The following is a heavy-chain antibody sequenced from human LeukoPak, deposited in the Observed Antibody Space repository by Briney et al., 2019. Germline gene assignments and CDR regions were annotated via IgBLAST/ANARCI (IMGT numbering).Heavy chain of an antibody. Sequence: ASVKVSCKASGYTFTGYYMHWVRQAPGQGLEWMGWINPNSGGTNYAQKLQGRVTMTTDTSTSTAYMELRSLRSDDTAVYYCARDQAAFERRIWVDRYGSGSYLAFGGQGTLVTVSS. CDR1: GYTFTGYY. D-gene: IGHD3-10*01. J-gene: IGHJ4*02. CDR3: ARDQAAFERRIWVDRYGSGSYLAF. V-gene: IGHV1-2*02. CDR2: INPNSGGT.